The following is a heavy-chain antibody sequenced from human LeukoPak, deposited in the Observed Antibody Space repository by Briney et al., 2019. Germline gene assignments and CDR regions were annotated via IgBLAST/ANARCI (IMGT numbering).Heavy chain of an antibody. V-gene: IGHV3-20*04. CDR3: ARVGGFYKGFDY. CDR2: INWNGGST. D-gene: IGHD3-16*01. CDR1: GFTFDDYG. Sequence: PGGSLRLSCAASGFTFDDYGMSWVRQAPGKGLEWVSGINWNGGSTGYADSVKGRFTISRDNAKNSLYLQMNSLRAENTALYYCARVGGFYKGFDYWGQGTLVTVSS. J-gene: IGHJ4*02.